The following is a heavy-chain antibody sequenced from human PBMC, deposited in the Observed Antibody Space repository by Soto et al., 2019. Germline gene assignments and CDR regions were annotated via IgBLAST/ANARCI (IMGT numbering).Heavy chain of an antibody. J-gene: IGHJ3*02. CDR1: GFTFSSYS. V-gene: IGHV3-48*02. CDR3: ARWRGAFDI. Sequence: EVQLVESGGGLVQPGGSLRLSCAASGFTFSSYSMNWVRQAPGKGLEWVSYISSSSSTIYYADSVKGRFTISRDNAKNSLYLQMNSLRDADTAVYYCARWRGAFDIWGQGTMVTVSS. CDR2: ISSSSSTI.